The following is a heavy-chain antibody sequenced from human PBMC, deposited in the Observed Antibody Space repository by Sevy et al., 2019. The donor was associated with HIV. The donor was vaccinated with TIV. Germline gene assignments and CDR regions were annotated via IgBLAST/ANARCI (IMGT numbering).Heavy chain of an antibody. J-gene: IGHJ4*02. CDR3: ASDRATSATGTLFDY. CDR2: LTDGGVNT. D-gene: IGHD3-9*01. V-gene: IGHV3-23*01. CDR1: GFTSSSYA. Sequence: GGSLRLSCAASGFTSSSYAMSWVRQPPGRGLEWVSTLTDGGVNTYYADSVKGRFTISRDNSKNILYLQMNSLRAEDTADYYGASDRATSATGTLFDYWGQGTLVTVSS.